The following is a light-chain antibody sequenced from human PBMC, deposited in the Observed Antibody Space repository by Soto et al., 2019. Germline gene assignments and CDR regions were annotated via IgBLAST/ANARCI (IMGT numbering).Light chain of an antibody. CDR2: GNS. V-gene: IGLV1-40*01. Sequence: QSVLTQPPSVSGAPGQRVTISCTGSSSNIGAGYDVHWYQQLPGTAPKLLIYGNSNRPSGVPDRFSGSKSGTSASLAITGFQAEDEAEYYCQSYDSSLSGWVVFGGTKLTGL. J-gene: IGLJ3*02. CDR1: SSNIGAGYD. CDR3: QSYDSSLSGWV.